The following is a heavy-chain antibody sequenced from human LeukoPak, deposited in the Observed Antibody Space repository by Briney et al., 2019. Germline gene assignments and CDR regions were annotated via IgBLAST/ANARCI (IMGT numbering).Heavy chain of an antibody. Sequence: GGSLRLSCAASGFTFSTFWMSWVRQAPRKGLEWVANIREDGNEKYYVDSVKGRFTISRDNAKNSLYLQMNNLRVEDTAVYYCTRGLAVAGTGIWGQGTRVTVSS. J-gene: IGHJ4*02. V-gene: IGHV3-7*01. CDR1: GFTFSTFW. CDR3: TRGLAVAGTGI. CDR2: IREDGNEK. D-gene: IGHD6-19*01.